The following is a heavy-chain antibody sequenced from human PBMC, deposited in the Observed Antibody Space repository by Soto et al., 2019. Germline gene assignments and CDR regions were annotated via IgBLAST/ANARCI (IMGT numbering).Heavy chain of an antibody. V-gene: IGHV3-23*01. CDR3: AQDDSSDWLYFDS. CDR1: GFIFDSYA. CDR2: ISGRGDIT. Sequence: EVQLLQSGGGLVQPGGSLRLSCAASGFIFDSYAMNWVRQVPGKGLEWVSVISGRGDITYYADPVKGRFTISRDNSKNTLYLQMSSLSAEDTAVYFCAQDDSSDWLYFDSCGQGTLVTVSS. D-gene: IGHD6-19*01. J-gene: IGHJ4*02.